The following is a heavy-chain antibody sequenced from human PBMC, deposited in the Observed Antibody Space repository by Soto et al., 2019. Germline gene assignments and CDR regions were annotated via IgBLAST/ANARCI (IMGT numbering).Heavy chain of an antibody. J-gene: IGHJ3*02. CDR3: ARDVVVVAAIAFDI. Sequence: QVQLVQSGAEVKKPGSSVKVSCKASGGTFSSYTISWVRQAPGQGLEWMGRIIPILGIANYAQKFQGRVTITAEKSTSTAYMELSSLRSEDTAVYYCARDVVVVAAIAFDIWGQGTMVTVSS. V-gene: IGHV1-69*08. CDR2: IIPILGIA. CDR1: GGTFSSYT. D-gene: IGHD2-15*01.